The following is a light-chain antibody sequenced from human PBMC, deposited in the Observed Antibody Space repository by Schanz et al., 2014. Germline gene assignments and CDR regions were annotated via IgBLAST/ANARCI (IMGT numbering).Light chain of an antibody. Sequence: QSVLTQPASVSGSPGQSITISCTGTGGDFGGFHYVSWYQQHPGKAPKLIISDVTDRPSGVSDRFSGSKSGNTASLTISGLQGDDEADYYCSSYTSSSTYVFGTGTKLTVL. CDR3: SSYTSSSTYV. V-gene: IGLV2-14*01. CDR1: GGDFGGFHY. CDR2: DVT. J-gene: IGLJ1*01.